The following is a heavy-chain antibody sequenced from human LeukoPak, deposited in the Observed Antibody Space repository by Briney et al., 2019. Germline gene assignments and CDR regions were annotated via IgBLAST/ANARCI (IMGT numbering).Heavy chain of an antibody. CDR1: GFTFSSYA. J-gene: IGHJ4*02. CDR3: ARAQDGVWPGYFDY. Sequence: PGGSLRLSCAASGFTFSSYAMHWVRQAPGKGLEWVAVISYDGSNKYYADSVKGRFTISRDNSKNTLYLQMNSLRAEDTAVYYCARAQDGVWPGYFDYWGQGALVTVSS. D-gene: IGHD2-8*01. V-gene: IGHV3-30*04. CDR2: ISYDGSNK.